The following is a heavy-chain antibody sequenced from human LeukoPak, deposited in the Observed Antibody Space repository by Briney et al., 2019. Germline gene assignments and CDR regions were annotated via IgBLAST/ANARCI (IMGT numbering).Heavy chain of an antibody. CDR1: RFTISNYD. CDR3: AKDLSRAVAADWFDP. V-gene: IGHV3-23*01. Sequence: GGSLRLSCAASRFTISNYDMSWVRQAPGKGLEWVSSISDSGGSTYYADSVKGRFNISRDNSKNTLYLQMTSLRAACTAGYNCAKDLSRAVAADWFDPWDQGSLVAVSS. D-gene: IGHD6-19*01. J-gene: IGHJ5*02. CDR2: ISDSGGST.